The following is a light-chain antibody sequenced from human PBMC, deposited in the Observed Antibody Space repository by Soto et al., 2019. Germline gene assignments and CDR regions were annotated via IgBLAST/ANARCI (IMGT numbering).Light chain of an antibody. V-gene: IGKV3-20*01. CDR2: GAS. J-gene: IGKJ1*01. CDR3: QQYGSSPWT. Sequence: EIVLTQSPGTLSLSPGERATLSCRASQSVSSSYLAWYQQKPGQAPRLLIYGASSRATGIPARFSSSGSGTDFTLTISRLEPEDFAVYYCQQYGSSPWTFGQGTKVEIK. CDR1: QSVSSSY.